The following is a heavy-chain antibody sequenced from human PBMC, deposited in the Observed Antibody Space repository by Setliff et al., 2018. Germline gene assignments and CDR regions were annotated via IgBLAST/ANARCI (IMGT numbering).Heavy chain of an antibody. Sequence: PSETLSLTCTVSGGSISSSSYYWGWICQPPGKGLEWIGSIYYSGSTYYNPSLKSRVTISVDTSKNQFSLKLSSVTAADTAVYYCARERMYYNFWSGYSDYWGQGTLVTVPQ. D-gene: IGHD3-3*01. CDR1: GGSISSSSYY. J-gene: IGHJ4*02. CDR2: IYYSGST. V-gene: IGHV4-39*07. CDR3: ARERMYYNFWSGYSDY.